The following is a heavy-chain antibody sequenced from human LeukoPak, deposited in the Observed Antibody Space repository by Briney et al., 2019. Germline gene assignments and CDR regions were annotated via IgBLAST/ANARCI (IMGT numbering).Heavy chain of an antibody. D-gene: IGHD6-19*01. J-gene: IGHJ4*02. CDR1: GFTFSSYS. Sequence: GGSLRLSCAASGFTFSSYSMNWVRQAPGKGLEWVSSISSSSYIYYADSVKGRFTISRDNAKNSLYLQMNSLRAEDTAVYYCARSTPIAVTDYWGQGTLVTVSS. CDR2: ISSSSYI. V-gene: IGHV3-21*01. CDR3: ARSTPIAVTDY.